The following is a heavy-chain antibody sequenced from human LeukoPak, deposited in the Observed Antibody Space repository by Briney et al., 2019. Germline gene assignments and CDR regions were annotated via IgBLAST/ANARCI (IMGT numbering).Heavy chain of an antibody. CDR2: ISSSGSTI. V-gene: IGHV3-48*03. J-gene: IGHJ4*02. CDR1: GFTFSSFE. CDR3: AREPGTNFDY. Sequence: PGGSLTLSCAASGFTFSSFEMNWVRQAPGKGLEWLPYISSSGSTIFYADSVKGRFTTSRDNAKNSLYLQMNSLRVEDTAVYYCAREPGTNFDYWGQGTLVTVSS.